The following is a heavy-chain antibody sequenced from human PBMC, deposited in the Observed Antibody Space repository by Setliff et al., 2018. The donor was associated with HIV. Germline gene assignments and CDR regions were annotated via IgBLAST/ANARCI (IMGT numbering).Heavy chain of an antibody. V-gene: IGHV4-34*01. CDR2: INHSGST. CDR3: ARKRPVVVITTGRGGPFDY. D-gene: IGHD3-22*01. J-gene: IGHJ4*02. Sequence: SETLSLTCAVYGGSFSGYYWSWIRQPPGKGLEWIGEINHSGSTNYNPSLKSRVTISVDTSKNQFYRNLSSVTAADTAVYYCARKRPVVVITTGRGGPFDYWGQGTLVTVSS. CDR1: GGSFSGYY.